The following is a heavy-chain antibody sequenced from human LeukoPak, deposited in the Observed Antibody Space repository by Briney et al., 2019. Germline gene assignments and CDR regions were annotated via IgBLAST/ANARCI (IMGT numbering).Heavy chain of an antibody. CDR3: ANGFTWFVA. CDR1: GFTFSSYG. D-gene: IGHD5-12*01. J-gene: IGHJ5*02. Sequence: GGSLRLSCAASGFTFSSYGMHWVRQAPGKGLEWVAVISSDGSNKYYADSVKGRFTISRDNSKNTLYLQMNSLRAEDTAIYYCANGFTWFVAWGQGTLVTVSS. CDR2: ISSDGSNK. V-gene: IGHV3-30*18.